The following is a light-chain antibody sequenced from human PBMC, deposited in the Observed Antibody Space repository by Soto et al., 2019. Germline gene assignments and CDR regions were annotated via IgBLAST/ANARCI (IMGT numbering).Light chain of an antibody. CDR3: QQYGKLPIT. CDR1: QSISAT. J-gene: IGKJ5*01. V-gene: IGKV3-15*01. CDR2: GAS. Sequence: EIVMTQSPATLSVSPGGRATLSCRASQSISATLAWYQQKPGQAPRRLIYGASTRATGFPARFSGSGSGTDFTLTISSLQPEDFAVYYCQQYGKLPITFGQGTRLEIK.